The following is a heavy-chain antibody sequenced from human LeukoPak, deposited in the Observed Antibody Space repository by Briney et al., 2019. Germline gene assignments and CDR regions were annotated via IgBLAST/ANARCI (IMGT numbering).Heavy chain of an antibody. D-gene: IGHD1-14*01. CDR2: IYYSGST. J-gene: IGHJ6*02. Sequence: SETLSLTCTVSGGSISSYYWSWIRQPPGKGLEWIGYIYYSGSTNYNPSLKSRVTISVDTPKNQFSLKLSSVTAADTAVYYCARARTGVDVWGQGTTVTVSS. CDR3: ARARTGVDV. CDR1: GGSISSYY. V-gene: IGHV4-59*01.